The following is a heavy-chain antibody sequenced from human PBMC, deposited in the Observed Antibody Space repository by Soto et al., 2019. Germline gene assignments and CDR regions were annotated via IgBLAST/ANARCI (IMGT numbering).Heavy chain of an antibody. CDR2: IYHSGST. D-gene: IGHD1-26*01. CDR3: ARVSGSSDYGMDV. Sequence: QVQLQESGPVLVKPSWTLSLTCAVPGASISSSNWWSGVRQPPGKWLEWIGEIYHSGSTNYNPSLKSGDTISVDKSKDQFSLKLSSVTAADTAVYYCARVSGSSDYGMDVWGHGTTVTV. CDR1: GASISSSNW. J-gene: IGHJ6*02. V-gene: IGHV4-4*02.